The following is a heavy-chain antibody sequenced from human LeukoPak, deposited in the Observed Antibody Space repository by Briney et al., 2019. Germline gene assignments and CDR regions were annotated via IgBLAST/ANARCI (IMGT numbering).Heavy chain of an antibody. CDR2: IYSGGST. D-gene: IGHD4-17*01. CDR1: GFTVSSNY. CDR3: ARGYDYGDYAFDY. Sequence: PGGSLRLPCAASGFTVSSNYMSWVRQAPGKGLAWVSVIYSGGSTYYADSVKGRFTISRDNSKNTLYLQMNSLRAEDTAVYYCARGYDYGDYAFDYWGQGTLVTVSS. J-gene: IGHJ4*02. V-gene: IGHV3-53*01.